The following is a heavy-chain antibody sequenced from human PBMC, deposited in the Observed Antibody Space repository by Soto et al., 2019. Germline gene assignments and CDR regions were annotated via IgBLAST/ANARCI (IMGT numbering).Heavy chain of an antibody. Sequence: QAQLVQSGAEVKEPGASVKVSCKASGYSFTTSGITLVRQAPGQGLEWMGWISTYNGNTNYAQKLQDRVTLTTDTSTSTAYRELRSLRSDDAAFYYGARRLSGDYDSWGQGTLVTVSS. D-gene: IGHD4-17*01. CDR2: ISTYNGNT. J-gene: IGHJ4*02. V-gene: IGHV1-18*01. CDR1: GYSFTTSG. CDR3: ARRLSGDYDS.